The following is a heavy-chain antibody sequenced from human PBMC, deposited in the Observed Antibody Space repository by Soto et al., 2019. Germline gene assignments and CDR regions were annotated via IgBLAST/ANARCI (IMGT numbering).Heavy chain of an antibody. CDR1: GFTFSSYA. CDR2: ISGSGVST. Sequence: PGGSLRLSWAASGFTFSSYAMSWVRQAPGKGLEWVSAISGSGVSTYYADSVKGRFTISRDNSKNTLYLQMNSLRAEDTAVYYCAKACTNGVCYIDYWGQGTLVTVSS. CDR3: AKACTNGVCYIDY. D-gene: IGHD2-8*01. J-gene: IGHJ4*02. V-gene: IGHV3-23*01.